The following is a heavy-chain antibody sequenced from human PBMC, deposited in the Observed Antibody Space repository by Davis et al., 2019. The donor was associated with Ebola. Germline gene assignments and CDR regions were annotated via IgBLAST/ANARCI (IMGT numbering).Heavy chain of an antibody. J-gene: IGHJ4*02. V-gene: IGHV4-39*01. D-gene: IGHD3-22*01. CDR1: GGSIASSDYY. CDR3: ASVRQTYDSSGYSQPFDY. Sequence: SETLSLTYTVSGGSIASSDYYWGWVRQSPGEGLEWIGTFYYSGTTFYNPSLKSRITVSVDPSKNQYSLKLSSATVADTAVYYCASVRQTYDSSGYSQPFDYWGQGSLVSVSS. CDR2: FYYSGTT.